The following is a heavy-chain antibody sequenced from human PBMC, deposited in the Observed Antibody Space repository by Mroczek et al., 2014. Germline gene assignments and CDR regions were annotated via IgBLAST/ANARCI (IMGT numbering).Heavy chain of an antibody. V-gene: IGHV3-9*01. J-gene: IGHJ6*03. Sequence: ESGGGLVQPGRSLRLSCAASGFTFDDYAMHWVRQAPGKGLEWVSGISWNSGSIGYADSVKGRFTISRDNAKNSLYLQMNSLRAEDTALYYCTKGALPAAPTYYYYMDVVGKGTTVTVSS. CDR3: TKGALPAAPTYYYYMDV. D-gene: IGHD2-2*01. CDR2: ISWNSGSI. CDR1: GFTFDDYA.